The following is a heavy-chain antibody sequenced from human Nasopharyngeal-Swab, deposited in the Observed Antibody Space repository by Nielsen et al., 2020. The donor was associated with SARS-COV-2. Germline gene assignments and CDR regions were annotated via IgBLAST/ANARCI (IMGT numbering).Heavy chain of an antibody. V-gene: IGHV1-3*01. CDR2: INAGTGNR. Sequence: ASVKVSCKASGYTFTTYAIHWVRQAPGQRLEWMAWINAGTGNREYSQKFQGRVTISTDTSASTAYMELGGLTSEDTAVNYCARSGTVGAPGLDYWGQGTLVTVSS. CDR1: GYTFTTYA. J-gene: IGHJ4*02. CDR3: ARSGTVGAPGLDY. D-gene: IGHD1-26*01.